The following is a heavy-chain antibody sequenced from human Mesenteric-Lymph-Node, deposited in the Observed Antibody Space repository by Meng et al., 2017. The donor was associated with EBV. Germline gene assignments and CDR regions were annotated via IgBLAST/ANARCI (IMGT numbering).Heavy chain of an antibody. CDR3: ARGATSVFDL. V-gene: IGHV6-1*01. J-gene: IGHJ2*01. CDR1: GDSVSSSSAA. CDR2: TYYRSKWYN. Sequence: QVQLQQSGPGLVKPSXTRSLTCVISGDSVSSSSAAWTWIRQSPSRGLEWLGRTYYRSKWYNDYAVFVKSRITINPDTPKNQFSLQLNSVTPEDTAVYYCARGATSVFDLWGRGTLVTVSS.